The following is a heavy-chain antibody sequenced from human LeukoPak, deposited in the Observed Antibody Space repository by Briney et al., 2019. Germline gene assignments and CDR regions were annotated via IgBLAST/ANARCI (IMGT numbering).Heavy chain of an antibody. CDR3: ARSTTVTTFPYYYGMDV. CDR1: GFTFSSYE. V-gene: IGHV3-21*06. D-gene: IGHD4-11*01. Sequence: PGGSLRLSCAASGFTFSSYEMNWVRQASGKGLEWVSSISSTGSYIYYADSVKGRFTISKDNAKNSLYLQMDSLRAEDTAVYYCARSTTVTTFPYYYGMDVWGQGTTVTVSS. J-gene: IGHJ6*02. CDR2: ISSTGSYI.